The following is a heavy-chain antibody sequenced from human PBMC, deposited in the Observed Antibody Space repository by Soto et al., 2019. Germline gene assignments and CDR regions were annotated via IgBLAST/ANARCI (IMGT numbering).Heavy chain of an antibody. J-gene: IGHJ4*02. V-gene: IGHV4-30-2*01. Sequence: PSETLSLTCAVSGGSISSGDYSWSWIRQPPGKGLEWIGYIYHSGSTYYNPSLKSRVTISVDRSKNQFSLKLSSVTAADTAVYYCARDRRQGFDYWGQGTLVTVSS. CDR1: GGSISSGDYS. CDR3: ARDRRQGFDY. CDR2: IYHSGST.